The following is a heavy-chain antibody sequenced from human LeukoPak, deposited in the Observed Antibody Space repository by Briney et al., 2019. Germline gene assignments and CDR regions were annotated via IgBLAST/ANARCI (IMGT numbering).Heavy chain of an antibody. J-gene: IGHJ5*02. V-gene: IGHV1-8*01. D-gene: IGHD2-2*01. CDR1: GYTFTSYD. Sequence: GASVKVSCKASGYTFTSYDINWVRQATGQGLEWMGWMNPNSGNTGYAQKFQGRVTMTRNTSISTAYMELSSLRSEDTAVYYCARGSYCSSTSCYYWFDPWGQGTLVPVSS. CDR3: ARGSYCSSTSCYYWFDP. CDR2: MNPNSGNT.